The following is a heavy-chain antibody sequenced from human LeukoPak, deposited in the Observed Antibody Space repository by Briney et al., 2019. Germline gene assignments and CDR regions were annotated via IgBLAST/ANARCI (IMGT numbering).Heavy chain of an antibody. CDR2: ISYDGSNK. J-gene: IGHJ4*02. Sequence: GGSLRLSCAASGFTFSSYGMHWVRQAPGKGLEWVAVISYDGSNKYYADSVKGRFTISRDNSKNTLYLQMNSLRAEDTAVYYCAKDLDREWEPTHIDYWGQGTLVTVSS. CDR3: AKDLDREWEPTHIDY. V-gene: IGHV3-30*18. D-gene: IGHD1-26*01. CDR1: GFTFSSYG.